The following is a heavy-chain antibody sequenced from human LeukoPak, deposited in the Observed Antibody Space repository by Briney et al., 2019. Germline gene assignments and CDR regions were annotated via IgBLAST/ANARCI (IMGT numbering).Heavy chain of an antibody. V-gene: IGHV4-61*08. Sequence: PSQTLSLTCIVSNVSVGSGAYYWSWIRQPPGKGLEWIGYIYYSGSTNYNPSLKSRVTISVDTSKNQFSLKLSSVTAADTAVYYCARLGAQYYYDSSGPFGAFDIWGQGTMVTVSS. D-gene: IGHD3-22*01. J-gene: IGHJ3*02. CDR3: ARLGAQYYYDSSGPFGAFDI. CDR1: NVSVGSGAYY. CDR2: IYYSGST.